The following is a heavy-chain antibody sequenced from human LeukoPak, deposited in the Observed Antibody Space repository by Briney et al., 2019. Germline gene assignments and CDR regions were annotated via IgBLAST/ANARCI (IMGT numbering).Heavy chain of an antibody. D-gene: IGHD1-26*01. V-gene: IGHV3-66*02. J-gene: IGHJ4*02. Sequence: GGSLRLSCAASGFTVSSNYMSWVRQAPGRGLEWVSVIYSGGSTYYADSVKGRFTISRDNSKNTLYLQMNSLRAEDTAVYYCARGGSYSPFDYWGQGTLVTVSS. CDR3: ARGGSYSPFDY. CDR1: GFTVSSNY. CDR2: IYSGGST.